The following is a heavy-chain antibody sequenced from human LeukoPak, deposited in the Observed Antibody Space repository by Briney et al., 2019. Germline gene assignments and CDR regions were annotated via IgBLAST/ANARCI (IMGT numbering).Heavy chain of an antibody. V-gene: IGHV4-59*05. CDR3: ARGYNYGSGRVYYYSYMDV. CDR2: IYYSGST. Sequence: PSETLSLTCTVSGASITSYYWGWIRQPPVKGLEWIGSIYYSGSTYYSPSLKSRVTISVDTSKNQFSLKLSSVTAADTAVYYCARGYNYGSGRVYYYSYMDVWGKGTTVTVSS. CDR1: GASITSYY. J-gene: IGHJ6*03. D-gene: IGHD5-18*01.